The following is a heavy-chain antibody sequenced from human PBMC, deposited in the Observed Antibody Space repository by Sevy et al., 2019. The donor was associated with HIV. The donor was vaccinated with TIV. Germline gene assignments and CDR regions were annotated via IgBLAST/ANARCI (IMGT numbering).Heavy chain of an antibody. Sequence: GGSLRLSCAASGFSLSGYGMHRVRKAPRKGLEWVAVIWYDRSNKEYADSVKGRFTISRDNSKNTLYLQMNSLRAEDTAVYYCARESIAVAGIGYYFKYWGQGALVTVSS. CDR1: GFSLSGYG. V-gene: IGHV3-33*01. CDR3: ARESIAVAGIGYYFKY. CDR2: IWYDRSNK. J-gene: IGHJ4*02. D-gene: IGHD6-19*01.